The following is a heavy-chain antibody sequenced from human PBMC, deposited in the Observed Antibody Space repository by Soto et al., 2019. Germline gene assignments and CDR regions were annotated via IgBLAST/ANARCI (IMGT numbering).Heavy chain of an antibody. CDR1: GFTFTSSA. CDR2: IVVGSGNT. J-gene: IGHJ4*02. Sequence: ASVKVSCKASGFTFTSSAMQWVRQARGQRLEWIGWIVVGSGNTNYAQKFQERVTITRDMSTSTAYMELSSLRSEDTAVYYCAASVDCSGGSCAPYFDYWGQGTLVTVSS. CDR3: AASVDCSGGSCAPYFDY. D-gene: IGHD2-15*01. V-gene: IGHV1-58*02.